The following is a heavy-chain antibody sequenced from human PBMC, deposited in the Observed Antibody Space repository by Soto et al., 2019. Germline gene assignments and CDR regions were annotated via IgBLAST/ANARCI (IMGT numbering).Heavy chain of an antibody. D-gene: IGHD3-10*01. Sequence: EVQLAESGGGLVQPGGSLRLSCAATGFTFRNFAMSWVRQAPGKGLEWVSLVNGSGGSTFHAASVKGRFIMSRDNAKDTMYLQMNSLRAEDTAVYYCARAREFSGSGFDYWCQGTLVTVYS. CDR2: VNGSGGST. J-gene: IGHJ4*02. CDR1: GFTFRNFA. CDR3: ARAREFSGSGFDY. V-gene: IGHV3-23*04.